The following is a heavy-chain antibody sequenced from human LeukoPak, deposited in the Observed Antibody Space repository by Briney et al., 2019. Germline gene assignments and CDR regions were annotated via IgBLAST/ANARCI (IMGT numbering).Heavy chain of an antibody. V-gene: IGHV1-8*02. CDR1: GYNFRNYD. J-gene: IGHJ3*02. CDR3: TRAPSASMVRGVDAFDI. D-gene: IGHD3-10*01. Sequence: ASVKVSCKAFGYNFRNYDISWVRQATGQWPEWMGWMNPISGNTGYIQKFHGRLIMTRDTSISTAYMELNSLNFEDTAVYYCTRAPSASMVRGVDAFDIWGQGTVVTVSS. CDR2: MNPISGNT.